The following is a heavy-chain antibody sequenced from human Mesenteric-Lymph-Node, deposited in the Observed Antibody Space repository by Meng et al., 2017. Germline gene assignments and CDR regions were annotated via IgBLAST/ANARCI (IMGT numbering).Heavy chain of an antibody. J-gene: IGHJ4*02. D-gene: IGHD2-15*01. CDR2: ISSSSSYI. CDR3: ARDYFGSEGFMLLEDEGFDY. V-gene: IGHV3-21*01. Sequence: GESLKISCAASGFTFSSYSMNWVRQAPGKGLEWVSSISSSSSYIYYADSVKGRFTISRDNAKNSLYLQMNSLRAEDTAVYYCARDYFGSEGFMLLEDEGFDYWGQGTLVTVSS. CDR1: GFTFSSYS.